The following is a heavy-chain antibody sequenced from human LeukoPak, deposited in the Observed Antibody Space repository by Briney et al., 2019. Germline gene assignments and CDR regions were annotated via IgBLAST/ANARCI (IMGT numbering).Heavy chain of an antibody. CDR3: ARAPKRYCSSTSCDHYMDV. CDR1: GYIFTNYG. V-gene: IGHV1-18*01. J-gene: IGHJ6*03. Sequence: ASVKVSCKASGYIFTNYGISWVRQAPGQGLEWMGWISVYNGDTNYAQKFQGRVTMTRDTSISTAYMELSRLRSDDTAVYYCARAPKRYCSSTSCDHYMDVWGKGTTVTISS. D-gene: IGHD2-2*01. CDR2: ISVYNGDT.